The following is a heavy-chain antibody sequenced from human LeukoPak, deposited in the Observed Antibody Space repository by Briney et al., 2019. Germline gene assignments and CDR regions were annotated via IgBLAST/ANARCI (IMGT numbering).Heavy chain of an antibody. V-gene: IGHV3-7*05. CDR2: IDQDGSGK. Sequence: GGSLRLSCVMSGFTFSSFWLSWVRQAPGKGLEWVADIDQDGSGKYVDSVKGRFTISRDKARNSLFLQMNSLRVEDTAVYYCAKRVVTAISGNYYYGMDVWGQGTTVTVSS. CDR1: GFTFSSFW. CDR3: AKRVVTAISGNYYYGMDV. J-gene: IGHJ6*02. D-gene: IGHD2-21*02.